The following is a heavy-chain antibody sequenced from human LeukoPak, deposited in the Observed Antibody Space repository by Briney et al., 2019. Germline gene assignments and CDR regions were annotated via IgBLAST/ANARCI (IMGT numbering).Heavy chain of an antibody. D-gene: IGHD2-21*02. Sequence: SETLSLTCAVYGGSFSGYYWSWIRQPPGKGLEWIGEINHSGSTYYNPSLKSRVTISVDRSKNQFSLKLSSVTAADTAVYYCARSYCGGDCYWVSGDAFDIWGQGTMVTVSS. CDR1: GGSFSGYY. J-gene: IGHJ3*02. CDR3: ARSYCGGDCYWVSGDAFDI. CDR2: INHSGST. V-gene: IGHV4-34*01.